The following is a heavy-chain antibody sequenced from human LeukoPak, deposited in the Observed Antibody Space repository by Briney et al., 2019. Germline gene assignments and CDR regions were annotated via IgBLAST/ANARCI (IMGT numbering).Heavy chain of an antibody. CDR3: ATLSDYGSGSYLDF. J-gene: IGHJ4*02. CDR1: GGSISSGSYY. V-gene: IGHV4-39*01. D-gene: IGHD3-10*01. Sequence: PSEALSLTCTVSGGSISSGSYYWGWIRQPPGKGLEWIGSIHCSGSTYYKPSLKSRVTISVDTSMNQFSLKLSSVTAADTAMYYCATLSDYGSGSYLDFWGQGTLVTVSS. CDR2: IHCSGST.